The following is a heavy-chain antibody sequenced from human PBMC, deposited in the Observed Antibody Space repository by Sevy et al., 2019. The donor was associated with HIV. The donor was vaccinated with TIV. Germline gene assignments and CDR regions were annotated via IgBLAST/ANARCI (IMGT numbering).Heavy chain of an antibody. CDR1: GFTFSSYG. J-gene: IGHJ6*02. V-gene: IGHV3-30*02. CDR3: AKALPTTVTTLYYYYGMDV. CDR2: IRYDGSNK. D-gene: IGHD4-17*01. Sequence: GGSLRLSCAASGFTFSSYGMHWVRQAPGKGLEWVAFIRYDGSNKYYADSVKGRFTISRDNSKNTLYLQMNSLRAEDTAVYYCAKALPTTVTTLYYYYGMDVRGQGTTVTVSS.